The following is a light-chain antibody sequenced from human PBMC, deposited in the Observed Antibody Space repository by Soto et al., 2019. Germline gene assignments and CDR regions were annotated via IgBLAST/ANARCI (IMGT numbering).Light chain of an antibody. Sequence: AIQLTQSPSSLSASVGDRVSITCRASQGISSALAWYQQKPGKAPKLLIYDRSSLESGVPSRFSGSGSGTDFTLTISSLQPEDFAIYYCQQFNNYPITFGPGTKVDIK. CDR3: QQFNNYPIT. CDR2: DRS. CDR1: QGISSA. J-gene: IGKJ3*01. V-gene: IGKV1D-13*01.